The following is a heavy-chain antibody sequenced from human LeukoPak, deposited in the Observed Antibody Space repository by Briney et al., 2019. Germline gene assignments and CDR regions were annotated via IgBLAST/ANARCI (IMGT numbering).Heavy chain of an antibody. Sequence: GASVRVSCRASGYTFTAYFIYWVRQAPGQGLEWVGWINPSSGRTNSAQKFQGRVTMTRDTSISTAYMELSSLRSDDTAVYYCARAHVLRSSSRSFQHWGQGTLVSVAS. CDR1: GYTFTAYF. CDR2: INPSSGRT. D-gene: IGHD6-13*01. V-gene: IGHV1-2*02. J-gene: IGHJ1*01. CDR3: ARAHVLRSSSRSFQH.